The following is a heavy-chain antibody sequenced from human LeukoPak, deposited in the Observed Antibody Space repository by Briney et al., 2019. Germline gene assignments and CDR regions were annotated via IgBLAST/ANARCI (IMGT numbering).Heavy chain of an antibody. CDR3: ARDRWELLSNSYHYCGLDV. D-gene: IGHD2-15*01. V-gene: IGHV3-7*01. J-gene: IGHJ6*02. CDR1: GFTFSNYW. Sequence: GGSLRLSGAASGFTFSNYWMSWVRQAPGKGLEWVANIKQDGSEKCYVDSVKGRFTISRDNAKNSLYLQMNSLRAEDTAVYYCARDRWELLSNSYHYCGLDVWGQGTTVTVSS. CDR2: IKQDGSEK.